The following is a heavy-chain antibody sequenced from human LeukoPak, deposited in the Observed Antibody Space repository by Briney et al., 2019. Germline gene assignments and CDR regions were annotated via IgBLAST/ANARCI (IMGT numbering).Heavy chain of an antibody. V-gene: IGHV4-4*02. J-gene: IGHJ5*02. CDR3: ARYGGSSYYYDSSGSYNWFDP. D-gene: IGHD3-22*01. Sequence: PSETLSLTCAVSGGSISSSNWWSWVRQPPGKGLEWIGEIYHSGSTNYNPSLKSRVTISVDKSKNQFSLKLSSVTAADTAVYYCARYGGSSYYYDSSGSYNWFDPWGQGTLVTVSS. CDR1: GGSISSSNW. CDR2: IYHSGST.